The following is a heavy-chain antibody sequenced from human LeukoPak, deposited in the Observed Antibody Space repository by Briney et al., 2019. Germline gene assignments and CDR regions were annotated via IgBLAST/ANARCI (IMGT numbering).Heavy chain of an antibody. Sequence: GRCLSLSRAVSVFTLNICATHWVRQAPTKGLEWVAGISYDGSNKYYADSVKGRFTISRDNSKSTLYLQMNSLRAEDTAVYYCARAPSYYDILTAPYGMDVWGEGATVTVSS. CDR2: ISYDGSNK. V-gene: IGHV3-30*01. CDR3: ARAPSYYDILTAPYGMDV. CDR1: VFTLNICA. D-gene: IGHD3-9*01. J-gene: IGHJ6*01.